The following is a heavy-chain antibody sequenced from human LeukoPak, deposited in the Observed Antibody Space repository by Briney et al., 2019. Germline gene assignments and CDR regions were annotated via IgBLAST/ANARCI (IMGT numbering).Heavy chain of an antibody. CDR3: AKDQYQLLSLGLGMDV. J-gene: IGHJ6*04. Sequence: PPSETLSLTCSVSSGSTTSYYWSWLRQPPGKGLEWVSSISGNGDRTYYPDSVKGRFTISRDNSKNTLYLQMNSLRAEDTAVYYCAKDQYQLLSLGLGMDVWGKGTTVTISS. D-gene: IGHD2-2*01. CDR2: ISGNGDRT. V-gene: IGHV3-23*01. CDR1: SGSTTSYY.